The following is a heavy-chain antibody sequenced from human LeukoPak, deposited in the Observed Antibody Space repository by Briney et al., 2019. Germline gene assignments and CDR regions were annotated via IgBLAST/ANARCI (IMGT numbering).Heavy chain of an antibody. CDR3: GVYSSSWHDY. J-gene: IGHJ4*02. Sequence: GGSLRLSCAAPGFTFSSYAMSWVRQAPGKGLEWVSVISGSGGSTNYADSVKGRFTISRDNSKNTLYLQMNSLRAEDTAVYYCGVYSSSWHDYWGQGTLVTASS. CDR2: ISGSGGST. D-gene: IGHD6-13*01. V-gene: IGHV3-23*01. CDR1: GFTFSSYA.